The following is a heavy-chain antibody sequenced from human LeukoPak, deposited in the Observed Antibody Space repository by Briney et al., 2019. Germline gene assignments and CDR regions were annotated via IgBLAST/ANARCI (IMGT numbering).Heavy chain of an antibody. D-gene: IGHD6-13*01. CDR3: ASVGQQFDP. CDR1: GGTFSSYA. Sequence: ASVKVSCKASGGTFSSYAVSWVRQAPGQGLEWMGRIIPILGIANYAQKFQGRVTITADKSTSTAYMELSGLRSEDTAVYYCASVGQQFDPWGQGTLVTVSS. J-gene: IGHJ5*02. V-gene: IGHV1-69*04. CDR2: IIPILGIA.